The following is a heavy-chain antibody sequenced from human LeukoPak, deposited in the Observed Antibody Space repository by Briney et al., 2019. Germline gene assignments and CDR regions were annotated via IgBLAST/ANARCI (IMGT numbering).Heavy chain of an antibody. J-gene: IGHJ3*02. V-gene: IGHV3-11*04. Sequence: GGSLRLSCAASGFTFSDYSISWIRQAPGWGLEWVSYMSTDGGIIYYADSVKGRFTISRDNAKNSLYLQMNSLRAEDTAVYYCAKDYYGSSGYYGAFDIWGQGTMVTVSS. CDR3: AKDYYGSSGYYGAFDI. CDR1: GFTFSDYS. CDR2: MSTDGGII. D-gene: IGHD3-22*01.